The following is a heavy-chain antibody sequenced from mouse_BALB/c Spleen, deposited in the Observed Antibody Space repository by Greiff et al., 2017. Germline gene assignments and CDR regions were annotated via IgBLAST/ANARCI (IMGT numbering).Heavy chain of an antibody. CDR1: GFTFSSFG. CDR2: ISSGSSTI. J-gene: IGHJ2*01. V-gene: IGHV5-17*02. D-gene: IGHD1-1*01. Sequence: EVTLVESGGGLVQPGGSRKLSCAASGFTFSSFGMHWVRQAPEKGLEWVAYISSGSSTIYYADTVKGRFTISRDNPKNTLFLQMTSLRSEDTAMYYCATNYYGSSYAVDYWGQGTTLTVSS. CDR3: ATNYYGSSYAVDY.